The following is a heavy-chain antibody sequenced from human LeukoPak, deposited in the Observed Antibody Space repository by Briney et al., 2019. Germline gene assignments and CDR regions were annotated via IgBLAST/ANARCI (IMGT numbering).Heavy chain of an antibody. Sequence: GGSLRLSCAASGFTFSSYAMSWVRQAPGKGLEWISGISGSGGSTYYADSVKGRFTISRDSSKNTLYLQMNSLRAEDTAIYYCAKTRQQVVVARPYYFDYWGQGTLVTVSS. CDR1: GFTFSSYA. V-gene: IGHV3-23*01. D-gene: IGHD6-13*01. CDR2: ISGSGGST. J-gene: IGHJ4*02. CDR3: AKTRQQVVVARPYYFDY.